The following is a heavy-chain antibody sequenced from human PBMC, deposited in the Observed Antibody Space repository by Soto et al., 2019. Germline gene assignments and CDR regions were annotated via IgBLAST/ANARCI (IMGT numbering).Heavy chain of an antibody. D-gene: IGHD5-18*01. CDR2: ISGGAGVT. V-gene: IGHV3-23*01. Sequence: GGSLRLSCAVSGFTFSNYAMSWVRQAPGRGPEWVSDISGGAGVTYYADSVKGRFTISRDNSKDTLYLQMNSLRAEDTAVYYCAKRDPRYDGYGAFDYWGQGTLVTVSS. J-gene: IGHJ4*02. CDR1: GFTFSNYA. CDR3: AKRDPRYDGYGAFDY.